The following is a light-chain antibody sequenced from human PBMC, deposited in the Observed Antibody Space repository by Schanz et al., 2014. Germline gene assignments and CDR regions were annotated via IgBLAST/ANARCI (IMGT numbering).Light chain of an antibody. V-gene: IGLV2-23*02. Sequence: QSVLTQPASVSGSLGQSITISCTGTSSDVGGYNYVSWYQQHPGKAPKLMIYDVTNQPSGISNRFSGSGSGNTASLTISGLQAEDEADYYCCSYAGSTTWVFGGGTKLTVL. CDR3: CSYAGSTTWV. CDR1: SSDVGGYNY. CDR2: DVT. J-gene: IGLJ3*02.